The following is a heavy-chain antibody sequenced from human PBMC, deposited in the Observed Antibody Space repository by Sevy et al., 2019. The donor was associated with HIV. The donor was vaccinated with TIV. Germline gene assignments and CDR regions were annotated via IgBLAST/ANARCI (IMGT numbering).Heavy chain of an antibody. J-gene: IGHJ3*02. CDR2: ISYDGSNK. D-gene: IGHD3-3*01. CDR1: GFTFSSYG. Sequence: GGSLRLSCAASGFTFSSYGMHWVRQAPGKGLEWVAVISYDGSNKYYADSVKGRFTISRDNSKNTLYLQMNSLRAEDTAVYYCAKTSGPYDFWSDERGNVGFDIWGQGTMVTVSS. V-gene: IGHV3-30*18. CDR3: AKTSGPYDFWSDERGNVGFDI.